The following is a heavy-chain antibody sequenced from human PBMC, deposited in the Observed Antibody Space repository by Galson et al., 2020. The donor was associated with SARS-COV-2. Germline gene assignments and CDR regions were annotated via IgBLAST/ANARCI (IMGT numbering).Heavy chain of an antibody. CDR1: GGSFSSSSYY. D-gene: IGHD3-3*01. CDR2: VYYGGST. Sequence: ETSDTLSLTCTVSGGSFSSSSYYWGWIRQPPGKGLEWIGSVYYGGSTYYNPSLKSRVTISVDTSKNQFSLKLSSVTATDTAVYYCARHDRITIFGVIIPYLGAWFDPWGQGTLVTVSS. CDR3: ARHDRITIFGVIIPYLGAWFDP. J-gene: IGHJ5*02. V-gene: IGHV4-39*01.